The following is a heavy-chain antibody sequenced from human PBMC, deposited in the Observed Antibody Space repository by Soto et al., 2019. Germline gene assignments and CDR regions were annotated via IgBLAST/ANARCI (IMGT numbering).Heavy chain of an antibody. CDR2: IHNSGSP. CDR1: GASIYNGGYF. D-gene: IGHD5-18*01. CDR3: ARGRYKRCSYGSFDY. Sequence: SETLSLTCSVSGASIYNGGYFWSWIRQSPGKGLEWIGHIHNSGSPYNNPSLKSRVTISVDTSKNQFSLKLSSVTAADTAVYYCARGRYKRCSYGSFDYWGQGTLVTVS. V-gene: IGHV4-31*03. J-gene: IGHJ4*02.